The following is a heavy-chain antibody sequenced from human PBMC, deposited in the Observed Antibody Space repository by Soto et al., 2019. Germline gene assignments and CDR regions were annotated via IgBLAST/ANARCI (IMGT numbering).Heavy chain of an antibody. J-gene: IGHJ4*02. CDR1: GGSIISYY. CDR3: ARHPVVSRGYYFDY. Sequence: SGTLSLTCTVSGGSIISYYGSWIRQPPGKGLEWIGYIYSSASTPHTPSPKSRVTIPEDTSKNQFSLQLSSVTAADTAVYFCARHPVVSRGYYFDYWAQGTLVTVS. D-gene: IGHD2-2*01. V-gene: IGHV4-59*08. CDR2: IYSSAST.